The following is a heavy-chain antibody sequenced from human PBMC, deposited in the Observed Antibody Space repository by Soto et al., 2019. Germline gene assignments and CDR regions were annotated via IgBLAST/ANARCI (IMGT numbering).Heavy chain of an antibody. J-gene: IGHJ6*02. CDR1: GFNFSSYG. CDR3: ASYTAYSGYVNWDYYYYGMDV. Sequence: QVQLVESGGGVVQPGRSLRLSCAASGFNFSSYGMHWVRQAPGKGLEWVAVIWYDGRNKYYADSVKGRFTISRDNSKNTLYLQMNRLRAEDTAVYYCASYTAYSGYVNWDYYYYGMDVWGQGTTVTVSS. CDR2: IWYDGRNK. V-gene: IGHV3-33*01. D-gene: IGHD5-12*01.